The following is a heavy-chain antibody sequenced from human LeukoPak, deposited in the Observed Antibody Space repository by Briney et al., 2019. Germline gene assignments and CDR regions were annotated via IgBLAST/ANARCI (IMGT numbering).Heavy chain of an antibody. CDR2: IYSGGTT. Sequence: GGSLRLSCTASGFTVSSNYMSWVRQAPGKGLEWVSAIYSGGTTYYADSVKGRFTISRDNSKNTLYLQMNSLRAEDTAVYYCARDWKGGYNYGHPTLTSDYWGQGTLVTVSS. V-gene: IGHV3-66*01. J-gene: IGHJ4*02. CDR3: ARDWKGGYNYGHPTLTSDY. D-gene: IGHD5-18*01. CDR1: GFTVSSNY.